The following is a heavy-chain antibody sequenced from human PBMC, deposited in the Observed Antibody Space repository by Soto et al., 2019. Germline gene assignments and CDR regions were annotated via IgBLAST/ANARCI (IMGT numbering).Heavy chain of an antibody. CDR1: GFTFSSYA. J-gene: IGHJ3*02. D-gene: IGHD6-19*01. V-gene: IGHV3-23*01. CDR2: ISGSGGST. Sequence: GGSLRLSCAASGFTFSSYAMSWVPQATGKGLEWVSAISGSGGSTYYADSVKGRFTISRDNSKNTLYLQMNSLRAEDTAAYYCAKEGASIAVAVERGAFDIWGQGTMVTVSS. CDR3: AKEGASIAVAVERGAFDI.